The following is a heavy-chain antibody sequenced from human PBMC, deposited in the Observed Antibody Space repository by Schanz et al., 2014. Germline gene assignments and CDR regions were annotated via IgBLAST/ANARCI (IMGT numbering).Heavy chain of an antibody. D-gene: IGHD3-10*01. J-gene: IGHJ4*02. CDR1: GDSISNSHW. CDR2: IYHGGTT. CDR3: AREIESSMIRGVID. V-gene: IGHV4-4*02. Sequence: QVQLQESGPGLVKPSGTLSLTCTVSGDSISNSHWWNWVRQPPGKGLEWIGVIYHGGTTFYNPALGSRVTISIEKSKNQFSVRLTSVTAADTAVYYCAREIESSMIRGVIDWGQGTLVTVSS.